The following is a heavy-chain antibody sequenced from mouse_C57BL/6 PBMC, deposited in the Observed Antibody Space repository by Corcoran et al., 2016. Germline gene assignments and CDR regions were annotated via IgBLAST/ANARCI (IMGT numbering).Heavy chain of an antibody. D-gene: IGHD2-3*01. CDR1: GYTFTTYG. CDR2: INTYSGVP. CDR3: AREDGFAY. J-gene: IGHJ3*01. V-gene: IGHV9-3*01. Sequence: QIQLVQSGPELKKPGETVKISCKASGYTFTTYGMSWVKQAPGKGLKWMGWINTYSGVPTYADDFKGRFAFSLETSASTAHLQINNLKNEDTATYFCAREDGFAYWGQGTLVTVSA.